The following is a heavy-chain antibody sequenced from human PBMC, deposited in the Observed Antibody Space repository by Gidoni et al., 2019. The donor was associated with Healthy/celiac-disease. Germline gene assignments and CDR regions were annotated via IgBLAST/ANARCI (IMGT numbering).Heavy chain of an antibody. J-gene: IGHJ6*02. V-gene: IGHV4-38-2*01. CDR1: GYSISSGYY. CDR2: IYHSGST. Sequence: QVQLQESGPGLVKPSETLSLTCAVSGYSISSGYYWGWIRQPPGKGLEWIGSIYHSGSTYYNPSLKSRVTISVDTSKNQFSLKLSSVTAADTAVYYCARQYCSSTSCYTLYYYYGMDVWGQGTTVTVSS. CDR3: ARQYCSSTSCYTLYYYYGMDV. D-gene: IGHD2-2*02.